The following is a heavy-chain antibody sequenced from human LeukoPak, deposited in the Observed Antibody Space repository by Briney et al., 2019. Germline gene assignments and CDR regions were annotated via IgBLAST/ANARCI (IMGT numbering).Heavy chain of an antibody. CDR1: GFTFSNYA. D-gene: IGHD2-2*01. CDR2: ISGSGGST. CDR3: AKRYCSGTSCGFYYYYGMDV. V-gene: IGHV3-23*01. J-gene: IGHJ6*02. Sequence: GGSLRLSCAASGFTFSNYAMNWVRQAPGKGLEWVSAISGSGGSTYYADSVRGRFTISRDNSKNTLYLQMNSLRAEDTAVYYCAKRYCSGTSCGFYYYYGMDVWGQGTTVTVSS.